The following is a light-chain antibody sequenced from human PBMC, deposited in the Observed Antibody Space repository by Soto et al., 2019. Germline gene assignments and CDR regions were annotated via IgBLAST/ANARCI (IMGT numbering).Light chain of an antibody. CDR1: SSDVGGFDP. CDR2: EVT. J-gene: IGLJ1*01. Sequence: QSALTQPASVSGSPGQSITLSCTGTSSDVGGFDPVSWYQQHPGSAPKLMIYEVTNRPSGVSHRFSGSKSGNTASLTISGLQTEDEADYYCSSYTSSNTLVFGTGTKVTV. CDR3: SSYTSSNTLV. V-gene: IGLV2-14*01.